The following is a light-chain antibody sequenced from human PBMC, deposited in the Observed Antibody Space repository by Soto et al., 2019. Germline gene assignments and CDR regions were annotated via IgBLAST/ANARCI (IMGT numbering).Light chain of an antibody. V-gene: IGLV2-23*02. J-gene: IGLJ2*01. Sequence: QSVLTQPASVSGSPGQSIAISCTGTSSNVGGYNFVSWYQQHPGKAPKLLIYEVNKRPSGVSNRFSGSKSDNTASLTISGLQAEDAADYYCCSYGGDRIFGGGTKLTVL. CDR2: EVN. CDR1: SSNVGGYNF. CDR3: CSYGGDRI.